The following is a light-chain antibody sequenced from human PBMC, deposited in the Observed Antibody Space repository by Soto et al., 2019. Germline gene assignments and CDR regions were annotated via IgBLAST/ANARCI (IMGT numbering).Light chain of an antibody. CDR3: QQYYNTPLT. CDR1: QSVLYSSNNKKC. Sequence: DIVMTQSPDTLAVSLGERAIINCKSSQSVLYSSNNKKCLAWYQQKPGQPPKLLISWASTRESGVPDRFSGSGSGTDFTLTISSLQAEDVAVYYCQQYYNTPLTFGGGTKLEIK. V-gene: IGKV4-1*01. CDR2: WAS. J-gene: IGKJ4*01.